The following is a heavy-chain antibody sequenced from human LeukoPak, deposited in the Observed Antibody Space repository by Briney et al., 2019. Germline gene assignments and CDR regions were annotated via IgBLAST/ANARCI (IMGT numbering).Heavy chain of an antibody. CDR3: AKSRGIYDNSGWRTFDY. V-gene: IGHV3-23*01. CDR1: GFTFSSYT. CDR2: ISDNGGTT. J-gene: IGHJ4*02. D-gene: IGHD6-19*01. Sequence: GGSLRLSCAASGFTFSSYTMSWVRQAPGKGLEWVSVISDNGGTTYYADSVKGRFTISRDTSKNTLYLQMNSLRAEDTAIYYCAKSRGIYDNSGWRTFDYWGQGTLVTVSS.